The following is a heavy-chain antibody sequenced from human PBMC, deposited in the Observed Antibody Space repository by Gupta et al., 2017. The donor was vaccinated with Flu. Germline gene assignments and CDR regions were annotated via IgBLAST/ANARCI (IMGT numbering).Heavy chain of an antibody. V-gene: IGHV4-59*01. J-gene: IGHJ3*02. CDR2: IYYSGST. CDR3: ARTYYDFWSGPGANAFDI. D-gene: IGHD3-3*01. Sequence: IYYSGSTNDNPSLKSRVTISVDTSKNQFSLKLSSVTAADTAVYYCARTYYDFWSGPGANAFDIWGQVTMVTVSS.